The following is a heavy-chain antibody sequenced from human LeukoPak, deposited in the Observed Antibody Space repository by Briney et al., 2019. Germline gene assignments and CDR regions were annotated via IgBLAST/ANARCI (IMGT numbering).Heavy chain of an antibody. CDR2: ISSGGSTI. D-gene: IGHD5-12*01. CDR1: GFTFSNYE. V-gene: IGHV3-48*03. J-gene: IGHJ4*02. Sequence: AGGSLRLSCAASGFTFSNYEMNWVRQAPGKGLEWVSYISSGGSTIYYADSVKGRFTISRDNAKNSLYLQMNSLRAEDTAVHYCAREYSGFDFFDYWGQGTLATVSS. CDR3: AREYSGFDFFDY.